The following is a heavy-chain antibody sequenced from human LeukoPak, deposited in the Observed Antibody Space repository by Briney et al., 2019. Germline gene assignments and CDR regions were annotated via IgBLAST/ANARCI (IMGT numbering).Heavy chain of an antibody. D-gene: IGHD5-24*01. V-gene: IGHV3-74*01. CDR1: GFIFNTYI. J-gene: IGHJ4*02. CDR3: VRDKDGYNF. Sequence: GGSLRLSCAASGFIFNTYIMHWVRQAPGRGLVWVSRIDTDGKTTTYADSVKGRFTFSRDNAKNMLYLQMNSLRVEDTAVYYCVRDKDGYNFWGQGTLVSVSS. CDR2: IDTDGKTT.